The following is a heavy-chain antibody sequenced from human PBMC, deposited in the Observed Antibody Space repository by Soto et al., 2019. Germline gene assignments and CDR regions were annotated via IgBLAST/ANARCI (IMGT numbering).Heavy chain of an antibody. Sequence: SETLSLTCTVSGGSISSGDYYWSWIRQPPGKGLEWIGYIYYSGSTYYNPSLKSQVTISVDTSKNQFSLKLSSVTAADTAVYYCARSIAVAGPREGNWFDHWGQGTLVTVSS. V-gene: IGHV4-30-4*01. CDR3: ARSIAVAGPREGNWFDH. CDR2: IYYSGST. CDR1: GGSISSGDYY. D-gene: IGHD6-19*01. J-gene: IGHJ5*02.